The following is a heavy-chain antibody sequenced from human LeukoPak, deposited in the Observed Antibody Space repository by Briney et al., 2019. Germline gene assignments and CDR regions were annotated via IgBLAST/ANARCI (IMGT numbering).Heavy chain of an antibody. CDR3: ARGTGEVWYYYMDV. V-gene: IGHV3-21*01. CDR2: ISSISSYI. Sequence: GGSLRLSFAASGFTFISYSLNWVGQAPGKGLEWVSSISSISSYIHYVDSVKGRFTISRDNAKNSLYLQMNSLRAEDTAVYYCARGTGEVWYYYMDVWGKGTTVTISS. CDR1: GFTFISYS. D-gene: IGHD7-27*01. J-gene: IGHJ6*03.